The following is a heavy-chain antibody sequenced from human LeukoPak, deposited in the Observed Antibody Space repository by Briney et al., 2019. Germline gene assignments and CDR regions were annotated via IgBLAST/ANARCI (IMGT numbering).Heavy chain of an antibody. J-gene: IGHJ4*02. V-gene: IGHV4-4*07. Sequence: SETLSLTCTVSGGSISSYYWSWVRQPAGKGLEWIGRIYSSGNTNYNPSLKSQVTMSVDTSRNQFSLKLSSVTAADTAVYYCARESVGYCSGGSCPYYFDYWGQGTLVTVSS. CDR2: IYSSGNT. CDR1: GGSISSYY. D-gene: IGHD2-15*01. CDR3: ARESVGYCSGGSCPYYFDY.